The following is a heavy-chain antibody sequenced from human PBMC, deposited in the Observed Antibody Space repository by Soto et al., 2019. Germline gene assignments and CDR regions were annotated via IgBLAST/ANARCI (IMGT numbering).Heavy chain of an antibody. J-gene: IGHJ6*03. CDR1: GYPFTSYV. D-gene: IGHD2-2*01. CDR3: ARDGDIVVVPAAVYYYYYMDV. V-gene: IGHV1-18*01. Sequence: ASVKVSCKSSGYPFTSYVISWVRQAPGQGLEWMGWISAYNGNTDYAQKLQGRVTMTTDTSTSTAYMELRSLRPDDTAVYYCARDGDIVVVPAAVYYYYYMDVWGKGTTVTVSS. CDR2: ISAYNGNT.